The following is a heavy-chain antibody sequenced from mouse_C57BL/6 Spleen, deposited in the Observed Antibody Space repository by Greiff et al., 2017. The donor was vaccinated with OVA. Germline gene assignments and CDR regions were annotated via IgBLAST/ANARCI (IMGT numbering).Heavy chain of an antibody. Sequence: QVQLQQPGAELVRPGSSVKLSCKASGYTFTSYWMHWVKQRPIQGLEWIGNIDPSDSETHYNQKFKDKATLTVAKSSSTAYRQRSSLTAEDSAVYYCGREGYFEVWGTGTTVTVSS. CDR1: GYTFTSYW. V-gene: IGHV1-52*01. J-gene: IGHJ1*03. CDR3: GREGYFEV. CDR2: IDPSDSET.